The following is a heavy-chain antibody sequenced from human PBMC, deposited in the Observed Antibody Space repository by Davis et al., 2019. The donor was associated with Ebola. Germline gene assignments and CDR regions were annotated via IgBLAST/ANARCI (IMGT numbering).Heavy chain of an antibody. CDR1: GGTFSSYA. J-gene: IGHJ6*02. CDR2: INAGNGNT. V-gene: IGHV1-3*01. Sequence: ASVKVSCKASGGTFSSYAISWVRQAPGQRLEWMGWINAGNGNTKYSQKFQGRVTITRDTSASTAYMELSSLRSEDTAVYYCARELVSEKYSYGYYYYYGMDVWGQGTTVTVSS. CDR3: ARELVSEKYSYGYYYYYGMDV. D-gene: IGHD5-18*01.